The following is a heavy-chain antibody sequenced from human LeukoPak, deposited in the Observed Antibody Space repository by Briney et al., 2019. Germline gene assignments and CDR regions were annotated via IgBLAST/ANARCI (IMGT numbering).Heavy chain of an antibody. Sequence: SETLSLTCAVHGGSFSGYYWSWIRQPPGKGLEWIGEINHSGSTNYNPSLKSRVTISVDTSKNQFSLKLSSVTAADTAVYYCASGGTYSSSVDYWGQGTLVTVSS. D-gene: IGHD6-6*01. CDR1: GGSFSGYY. CDR3: ASGGTYSSSVDY. J-gene: IGHJ4*02. CDR2: INHSGST. V-gene: IGHV4-34*01.